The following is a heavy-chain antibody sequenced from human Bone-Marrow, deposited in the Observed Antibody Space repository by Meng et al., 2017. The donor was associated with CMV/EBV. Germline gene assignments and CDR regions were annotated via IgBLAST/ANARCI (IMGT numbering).Heavy chain of an antibody. J-gene: IGHJ4*02. CDR3: AREGESSGYFGYFDY. Sequence: GESLKISCAASGFTFSSYSMNWVRQAPGKGLEWVSSISSSSSYIYYADSVKGRFTISRDNAKNTLYLQMESLRTEDTAVYYCAREGESSGYFGYFDYWCRGPLDTVSS. CDR1: GFTFSSYS. V-gene: IGHV3-21*01. CDR2: ISSSSSYI. D-gene: IGHD3-22*01.